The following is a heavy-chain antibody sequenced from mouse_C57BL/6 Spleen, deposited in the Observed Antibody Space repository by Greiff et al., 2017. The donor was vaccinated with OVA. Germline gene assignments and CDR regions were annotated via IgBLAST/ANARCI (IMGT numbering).Heavy chain of an antibody. D-gene: IGHD2-4*01. CDR1: GYTFTSYW. J-gene: IGHJ4*01. Sequence: VQLQQPGAELVKLGASVKMSCKASGYTFTSYWITWVKQRPGQGLEWIGDIYPGSGSTNYNEKFKSKATLTVDTSSSTAYMQLSSLTSEDSAVYYCATYDYDVDYAMDYWGQGTSVTVSS. CDR2: IYPGSGST. CDR3: ATYDYDVDYAMDY. V-gene: IGHV1-55*01.